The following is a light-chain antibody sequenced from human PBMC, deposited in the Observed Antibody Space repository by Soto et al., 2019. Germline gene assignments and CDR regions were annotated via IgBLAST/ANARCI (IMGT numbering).Light chain of an antibody. CDR3: QQYDNSPIT. CDR2: GAS. CDR1: QSVSTD. J-gene: IGKJ5*01. Sequence: EIVMTQTPATLSVSPGETVTLSCRASQSVSTDLGWYQQKPGQAPRLLIYGASSRATGIPDRFSGTGSETDFTLTISRLEPEDFAVYYCQQYDNSPITFGQGTRLEIK. V-gene: IGKV3-20*01.